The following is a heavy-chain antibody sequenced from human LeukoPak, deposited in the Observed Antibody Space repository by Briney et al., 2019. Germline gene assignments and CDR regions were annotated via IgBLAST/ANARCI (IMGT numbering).Heavy chain of an antibody. V-gene: IGHV4-59*01. Sequence: SETLSLTCTVSGGSISSYYWSWIRQPPGKGLEWIGYIYYSGSTNYNPSLKSRVTISVDTSKNQFSLRLSSVTAADTAVYYCAGSNTYSSGYYRFDYWGQGTLVTVSS. D-gene: IGHD3-22*01. CDR3: AGSNTYSSGYYRFDY. J-gene: IGHJ4*02. CDR1: GGSISSYY. CDR2: IYYSGST.